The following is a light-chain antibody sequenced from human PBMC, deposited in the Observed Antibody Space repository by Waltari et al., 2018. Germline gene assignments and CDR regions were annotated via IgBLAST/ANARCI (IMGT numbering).Light chain of an antibody. Sequence: QSVLTQPPSASRTPGQRVTISCSGGRSNIGNNYVFWYQQFPGTAPKLLIYRIYQRPSGVPDRFSGSKSGTSASLAISGLRSEDEADYYCAAWDDSLSVWVFGGGTKLTVL. CDR2: RIY. J-gene: IGLJ3*02. V-gene: IGLV1-47*01. CDR3: AAWDDSLSVWV. CDR1: RSNIGNNY.